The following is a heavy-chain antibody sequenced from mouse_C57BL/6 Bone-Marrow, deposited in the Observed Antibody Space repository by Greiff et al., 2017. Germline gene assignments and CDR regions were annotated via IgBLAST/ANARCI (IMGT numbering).Heavy chain of an antibody. J-gene: IGHJ4*01. Sequence: VQLQQSGAELVKPGASVKLSCKASGYTFTSYWMHWVKQRPGQGLEWIGMIHPNSGSTNYNEKFKSKATLTVDKSSSTAYMQLSSLTSEDSAVYYCARVYYYGSSYSYYAMDYWGQGTSVTVSS. CDR3: ARVYYYGSSYSYYAMDY. V-gene: IGHV1-64*01. CDR1: GYTFTSYW. D-gene: IGHD1-1*01. CDR2: IHPNSGST.